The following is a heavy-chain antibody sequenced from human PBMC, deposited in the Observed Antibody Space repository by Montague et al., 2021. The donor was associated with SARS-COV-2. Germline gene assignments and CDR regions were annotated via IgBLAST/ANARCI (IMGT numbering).Heavy chain of an antibody. V-gene: IGHV4-39*01. CDR1: GGSISSSSYY. J-gene: IGHJ3*02. D-gene: IGHD3-22*01. Sequence: SETLSLTCTVSGGSISSSSYYWGWIRQPPGKGLEWIGNIFYSGSTYYNTSLKSPVTISVDTSKNQFSLRLSSVTAADTAVYYCARLPYFYDSTHAFDIWGQGTMVTVSS. CDR3: ARLPYFYDSTHAFDI. CDR2: IFYSGST.